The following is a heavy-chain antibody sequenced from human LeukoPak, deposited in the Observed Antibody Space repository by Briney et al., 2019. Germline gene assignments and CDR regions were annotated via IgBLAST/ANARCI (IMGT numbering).Heavy chain of an antibody. D-gene: IGHD4-23*01. CDR2: ISSSSSTI. CDR1: GFTFSSYS. CDR3: ARMYGGNSGAYFQH. Sequence: GGSLRLSCAASGFTFSSYSMNWVRQAPGKGLEWVSYISSSSSTIYYADSVKGRFTISRDNSKNTLYLQMNSLRAEDTAVYYCARMYGGNSGAYFQHWGQGTLVTVSS. V-gene: IGHV3-48*01. J-gene: IGHJ1*01.